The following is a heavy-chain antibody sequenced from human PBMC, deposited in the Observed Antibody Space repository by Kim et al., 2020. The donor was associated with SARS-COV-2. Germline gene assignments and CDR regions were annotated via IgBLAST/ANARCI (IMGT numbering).Heavy chain of an antibody. CDR1: GGSISSYY. D-gene: IGHD3-10*01. V-gene: IGHV4-4*07. J-gene: IGHJ6*01. Sequence: SETLSLTCTVSGGSISSYYWSWIRQPAGKGLEWIGRIYTSGSTNYNPSLKSRVTMSVDTSKNQFSLKLSSVTAANTAVYYCARDRPLWFGELYYYYCGMDVWGQGTTVTVSS. CDR2: IYTSGST. CDR3: ARDRPLWFGELYYYYCGMDV.